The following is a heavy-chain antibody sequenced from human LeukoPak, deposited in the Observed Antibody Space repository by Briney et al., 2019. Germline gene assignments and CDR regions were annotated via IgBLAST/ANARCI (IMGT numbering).Heavy chain of an antibody. CDR2: IKQDGSEK. V-gene: IGHV3-7*04. CDR3: ARVPSYDYVWGSFEDY. CDR1: GFTFSSYW. J-gene: IGHJ4*02. Sequence: GGSLRLSCAASGFTFSSYWMSSVRQAPGKGLEWVANIKQDGSEKYYVDSVKGRFTISRDNAKNSLYLQTNSLRAEDTAVYYCARVPSYDYVWGSFEDYWGQGTLVTVSS. D-gene: IGHD3-16*01.